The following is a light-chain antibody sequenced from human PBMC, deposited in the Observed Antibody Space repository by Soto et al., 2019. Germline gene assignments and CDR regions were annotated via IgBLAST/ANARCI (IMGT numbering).Light chain of an antibody. CDR3: ETWDSNPRV. CDR2: LEGGGGY. Sequence: QSVLTQSSSASASLGSSVKLTCTLSSGQIGYIIEWHQRQPGKALRYWLKLEGGGGYNKGSGVPDRFSGSSSGADRYLTISNLQFEDEADYYCETWDSNPRVFGGGTKLTVL. V-gene: IGLV4-60*02. J-gene: IGLJ3*02. CDR1: SGQIGYI.